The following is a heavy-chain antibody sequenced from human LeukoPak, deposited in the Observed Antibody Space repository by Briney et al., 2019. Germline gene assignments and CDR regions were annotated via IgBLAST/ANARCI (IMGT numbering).Heavy chain of an antibody. Sequence: GGSLRLSCAASGFTFSSYSMNWVRQAPGKGLEWVSYIRCSSSTIYYADSVKGRFTISRDNAKNALYLQVNSLKDEDTAVYYCGRAGSHYYGSGSGFYFDYWGQGTLVTVSS. D-gene: IGHD3-10*01. CDR1: GFTFSSYS. J-gene: IGHJ4*02. CDR2: IRCSSSTI. CDR3: GRAGSHYYGSGSGFYFDY. V-gene: IGHV3-48*02.